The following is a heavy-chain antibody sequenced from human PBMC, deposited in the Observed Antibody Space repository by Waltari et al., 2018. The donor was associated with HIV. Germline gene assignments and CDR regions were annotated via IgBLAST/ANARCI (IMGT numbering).Heavy chain of an antibody. D-gene: IGHD3-3*01. CDR3: ASSVFGQPDH. V-gene: IGHV3-53*02. Sequence: DVQVVETGGGLIQPGGSLRLSCGVSGSTVISNYINWFRQAPGKGLEWVSLMFSGGSTYYSDSVKSRFTISRDNSKRTTFLQMDNLRVDDAGVYYCASSVFGQPDHWGQGTLVTVSS. CDR1: GSTVISNY. J-gene: IGHJ4*02. CDR2: MFSGGST.